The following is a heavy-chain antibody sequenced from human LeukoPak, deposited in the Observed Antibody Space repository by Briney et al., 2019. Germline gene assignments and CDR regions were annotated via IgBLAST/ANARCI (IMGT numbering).Heavy chain of an antibody. CDR3: AKWRGYFSLFDY. V-gene: IGHV3-66*02. CDR2: IYSGGST. D-gene: IGHD3-22*01. J-gene: IGHJ4*02. Sequence: EPGGSLRFSCAASGFTVSSNYMSWVRQAPGKGLEWVSVIYSGGSTYYADSVKGRFTISRDNSKNTLYLQMNSLRAEDTAVYYCAKWRGYFSLFDYWGQGTLVTVSS. CDR1: GFTVSSNY.